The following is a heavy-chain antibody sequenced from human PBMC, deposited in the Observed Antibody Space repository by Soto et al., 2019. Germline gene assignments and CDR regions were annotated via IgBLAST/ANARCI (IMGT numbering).Heavy chain of an antibody. Sequence: QVQLVQSGAELKKPGASVNISCTASGFTFSDNLINWVRQVPGQGLEWMGWLNPDTGNTRYSETFQGRVTISRHPSARIAYLGLRRLETEGTALYFCASDIHSVGQRAYDAFDFWGQATMITVSS. CDR3: ASDIHSVGQRAYDAFDF. D-gene: IGHD6-25*01. V-gene: IGHV1-3*01. CDR1: GFTFSDNL. J-gene: IGHJ3*01. CDR2: LNPDTGNT.